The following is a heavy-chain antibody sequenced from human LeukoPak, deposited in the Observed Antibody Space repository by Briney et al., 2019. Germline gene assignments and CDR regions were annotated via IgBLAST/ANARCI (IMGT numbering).Heavy chain of an antibody. J-gene: IGHJ4*02. CDR3: AKAPANYVDTAMGTFDY. CDR2: ISSSGIST. CDR1: GFTFSSYA. D-gene: IGHD5-18*01. Sequence: PGRSLRLSCAASGFTFSSYAMNWVRQAPGKGLEWVSAISSSGISTYYADSVKGRFTISRDNSKNTLYLQMNSLRAEDTAVYYCAKAPANYVDTAMGTFDYWGQGTLVTVSS. V-gene: IGHV3-23*01.